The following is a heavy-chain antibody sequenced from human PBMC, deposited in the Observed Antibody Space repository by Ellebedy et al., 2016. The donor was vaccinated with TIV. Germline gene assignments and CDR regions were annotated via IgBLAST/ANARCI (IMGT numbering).Heavy chain of an antibody. CDR3: ARGTGEYFQH. Sequence: GESLKISCAASGFTVSSNYMSWVRQAPGKGLEWVSVIYSGGSTYYADSVKGRFTISRHNSKNTLYLQMNSLRAEDTAVYYCARGTGEYFQHWGQGTLVTVSS. CDR1: GFTVSSNY. J-gene: IGHJ1*01. V-gene: IGHV3-53*04. CDR2: IYSGGST.